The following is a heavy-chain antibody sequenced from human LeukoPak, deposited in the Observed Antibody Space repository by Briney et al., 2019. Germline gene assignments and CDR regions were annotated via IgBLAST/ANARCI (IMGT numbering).Heavy chain of an antibody. D-gene: IGHD1-1*01. CDR3: ARVNINNWHSCDY. CDR1: GGSISSNNW. CDR2: IYHSGSP. Sequence: KASETLSLTCAVSGGSISSNNWWGWVRQPPGKGLEWIGEIYHSGSPNYNPSLKSRVTISVDKSRNHFSLNLSSVTAADTAVYYCARVNINNWHSCDYWGQGTLVPSPQ. V-gene: IGHV4-4*02. J-gene: IGHJ4*02.